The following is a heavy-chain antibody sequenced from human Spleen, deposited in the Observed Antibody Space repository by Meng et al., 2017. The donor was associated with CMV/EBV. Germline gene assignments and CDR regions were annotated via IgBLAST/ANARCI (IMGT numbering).Heavy chain of an antibody. Sequence: GESLKISCAASGFTFSSYAMHWVRQAPGKGLEWVAVISYDGSNKYYADSVKGRFTISRDNSKNTLYLQMNSLRAEDTAVYYCARNGYSSGWIYYFDYWGQGTLVTVSS. D-gene: IGHD6-19*01. CDR2: ISYDGSNK. CDR3: ARNGYSSGWIYYFDY. J-gene: IGHJ4*02. CDR1: GFTFSSYA. V-gene: IGHV3-30*04.